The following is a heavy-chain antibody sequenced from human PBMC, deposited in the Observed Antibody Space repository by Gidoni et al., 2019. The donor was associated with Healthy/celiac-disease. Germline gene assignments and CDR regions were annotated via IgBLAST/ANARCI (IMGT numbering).Heavy chain of an antibody. J-gene: IGHJ5*02. Sequence: LEWVSSISSSSSYIYYADSVKGRFTISRDNAKNSLYLQMNSLRAEDTAVYYCARDEYSSSSNWFDPWGQGTLVTVSS. CDR3: ARDEYSSSSNWFDP. CDR2: ISSSSSYI. V-gene: IGHV3-21*01. D-gene: IGHD6-6*01.